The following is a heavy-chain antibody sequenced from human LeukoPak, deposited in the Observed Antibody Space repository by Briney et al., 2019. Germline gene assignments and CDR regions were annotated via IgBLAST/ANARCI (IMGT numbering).Heavy chain of an antibody. CDR1: GYSFTSYW. CDR2: IYPGDSDT. D-gene: IGHD6-6*01. Sequence: GESLKISCKGSGYSFTSYWIGWVRQMPGKGLEWVGIIYPGDSDTRYSPSFQGQVTISADKPISTAYLQWSSLTAANTAMYYCASGWEGYSSSSYWGQGTLVTVSS. J-gene: IGHJ4*02. CDR3: ASGWEGYSSSSY. V-gene: IGHV5-51*01.